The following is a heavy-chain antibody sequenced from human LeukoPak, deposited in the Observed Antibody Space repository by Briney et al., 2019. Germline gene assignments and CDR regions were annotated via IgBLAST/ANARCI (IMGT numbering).Heavy chain of an antibody. Sequence: GESLKISFKGSGYSFTSYWIGWVRQMPGKGLEWMGIIYPGDSDTRYSPSFQGQVTISADKSISTAYLQWSSLKASDTAMYYCARRSSTVTPVVDVWGQGTTVTVSS. D-gene: IGHD4-17*01. J-gene: IGHJ6*02. V-gene: IGHV5-51*01. CDR1: GYSFTSYW. CDR2: IYPGDSDT. CDR3: ARRSSTVTPVVDV.